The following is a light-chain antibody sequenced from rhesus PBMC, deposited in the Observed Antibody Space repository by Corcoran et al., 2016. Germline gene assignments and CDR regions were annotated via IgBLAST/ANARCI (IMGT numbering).Light chain of an antibody. Sequence: QAAPTQPPSVSGSPGQSVTISCTGTSSDVGAYNYVSWYQHHPDKAPKLMIYGVSERPSGVSARFAGSKSGNTASRNIAGLQAEDEADDYCCSYTNSSTYIFGAGSRLTVL. CDR2: GVS. V-gene: IGLV2S7*01. CDR3: CSYTNSSTYI. J-gene: IGLJ1*01. CDR1: SSDVGAYNY.